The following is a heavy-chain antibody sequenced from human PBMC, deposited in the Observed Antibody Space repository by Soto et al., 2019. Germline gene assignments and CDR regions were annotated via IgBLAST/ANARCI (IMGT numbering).Heavy chain of an antibody. CDR1: GRSVIINK. CDR2: IYRGGNT. V-gene: IGHV3-53*05. CDR3: TSVGYCSTTTCPPA. D-gene: IGHD2-2*01. J-gene: IGHJ4*02. Sequence: GAVRVSCVAFGRSVIINKIRYFGQAAFTRRESFSVIYRGGNTYHADYVQGRFSISRDNSLNTVDLQMNNLRARATAMYYSTSVGYCSTTTCPPAWGQGTLVTVPP.